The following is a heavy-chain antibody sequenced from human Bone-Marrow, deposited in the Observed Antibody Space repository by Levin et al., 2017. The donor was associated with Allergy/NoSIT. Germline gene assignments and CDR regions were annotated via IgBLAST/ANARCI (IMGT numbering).Heavy chain of an antibody. Sequence: PGGSLRLSCTVSGGSISSYYWTWVRQSAGKGLEWIGRVYKSGATGYNSSLMSRVTMSVDTSKNQFFLKVTSVTAADTAIYYCARWGKEEGDYYYGVDVWGQGTTVTVSS. CDR1: GGSISSYY. V-gene: IGHV4-4*07. J-gene: IGHJ6*02. CDR3: ARWGKEEGDYYYGVDV. CDR2: VYKSGAT. D-gene: IGHD3-16*01.